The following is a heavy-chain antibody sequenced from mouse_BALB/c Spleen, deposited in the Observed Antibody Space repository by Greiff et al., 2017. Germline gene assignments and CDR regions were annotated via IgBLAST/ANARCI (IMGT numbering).Heavy chain of an antibody. CDR2: ISSGGGST. V-gene: IGHV5-12-1*01. CDR1: GFAFSSYD. CDR3: ARHKGALYGNYFDY. Sequence: EVQRVESGGGLVKPGGSLKLSCAASGFAFSSYDMSWVRQTPEKRLEWVAYISSGGGSTYYPDTVKGRFTISRDNAKNTLYLQMSSLKSEDTAMYYCARHKGALYGNYFDYWGQGTTLTVSS. J-gene: IGHJ2*01. D-gene: IGHD2-1*01.